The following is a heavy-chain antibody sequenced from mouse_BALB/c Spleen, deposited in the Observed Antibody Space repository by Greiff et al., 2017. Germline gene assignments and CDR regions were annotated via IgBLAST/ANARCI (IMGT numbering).Heavy chain of an antibody. CDR1: GFTFSSFG. J-gene: IGHJ3*01. CDR2: ISSGSSTI. V-gene: IGHV5-17*02. CDR3: ARSGDYGSSPFAY. D-gene: IGHD1-1*01. Sequence: EVKLVESGGGLVQPGGSRKLSCAASGFTFSSFGMHWVRQAPEKGLEWVAYISSGSSTIYYADTVKGRFTISRDNPKNTLFLQMTCLRSEDTAMYYCARSGDYGSSPFAYWGQGTLVTVSA.